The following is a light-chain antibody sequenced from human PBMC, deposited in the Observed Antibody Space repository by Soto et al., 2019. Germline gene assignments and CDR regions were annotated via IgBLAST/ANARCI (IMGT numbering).Light chain of an antibody. J-gene: IGLJ1*01. CDR2: TND. V-gene: IGLV1-44*01. CDR1: SSNIGTSS. Sequence: QSVLTKPPSATGTPAQAGPISCSGSSSNIGTSSVHWYKHLPGTAPKPLIYTNDQRPSGVPDRFSGSKSGTSASLAISGLQSEDEADYYCAVWEDSLNGHVFGAGTKVTV. CDR3: AVWEDSLNGHV.